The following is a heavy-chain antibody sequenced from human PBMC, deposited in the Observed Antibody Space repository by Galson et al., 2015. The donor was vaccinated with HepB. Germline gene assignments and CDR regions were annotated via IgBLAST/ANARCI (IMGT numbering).Heavy chain of an antibody. CDR1: VVTFCRYL. D-gene: IGHD3-10*01. V-gene: IGHV3-7*01. J-gene: IGHJ4*02. CDR3: ARDGPSGSYRFGS. CDR2: VWQDGSVK. Sequence: SLRLSCAASVVTFCRYLMCWGREAPGEGVLWVSNVWQDGSVKYYVDSVKGRFTISRDKAKNSLYLQMNSLRAENTDVYYCARDGPSGSYRFGSWGQGALVTVSS.